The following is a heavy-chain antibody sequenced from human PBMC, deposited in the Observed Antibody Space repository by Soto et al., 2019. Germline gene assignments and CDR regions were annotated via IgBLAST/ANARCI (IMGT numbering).Heavy chain of an antibody. D-gene: IGHD3-3*01. CDR3: ARDGGFYYGMDV. Sequence: QVQLQESGPGLVKPSETLSLTCTVSGGSIGSYYWNWIRQPPGKGLEWSGYIYYSGSTNYNPSLKSPVPISLDTSKNQFSLKPSSVTAADTAVYYCARDGGFYYGMDVWGQGTTVTVSS. CDR1: GGSIGSYY. CDR2: IYYSGST. J-gene: IGHJ6*02. V-gene: IGHV4-59*01.